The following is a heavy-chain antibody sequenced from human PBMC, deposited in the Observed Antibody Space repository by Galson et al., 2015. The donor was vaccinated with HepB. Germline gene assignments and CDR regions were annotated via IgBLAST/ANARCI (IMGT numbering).Heavy chain of an antibody. V-gene: IGHV1-2*06. CDR3: ARVRKRWLQFMADAFDI. CDR2: INPNSGGT. J-gene: IGHJ3*02. CDR1: GYTFTGYY. Sequence: SVKVSCKASGYTFTGYYMHWVRQAPGQGLEWMGRINPNSGGTNYAQKFQGRVTMTRDTSISTAYMELSRLRSDDTAVYYCARVRKRWLQFMADAFDIWGQGTMVTVSS. D-gene: IGHD5-24*01.